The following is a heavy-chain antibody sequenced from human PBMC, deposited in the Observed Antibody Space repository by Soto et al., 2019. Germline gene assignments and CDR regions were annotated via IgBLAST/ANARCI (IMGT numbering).Heavy chain of an antibody. D-gene: IGHD4-17*01. J-gene: IGHJ6*02. CDR1: GGTFSSYA. CDR2: IIPIFGTA. Sequence: QVQLVQSGAEVKKPGSSVKVSCKASGGTFSSYAISWVRQAPGQGLEWMGGIIPIFGTANYAQKFQGRVTITADESTSTAYMELSSLRSEDTAVYYCARKGYGDLRGSTDYGMDVWGQGTTVTVSS. V-gene: IGHV1-69*12. CDR3: ARKGYGDLRGSTDYGMDV.